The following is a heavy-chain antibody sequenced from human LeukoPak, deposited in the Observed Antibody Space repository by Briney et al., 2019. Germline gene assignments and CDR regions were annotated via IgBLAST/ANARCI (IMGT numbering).Heavy chain of an antibody. CDR3: ARVGYSSSWYGQYYFDY. V-gene: IGHV4-59*01. D-gene: IGHD6-13*01. J-gene: IGHJ4*02. CDR1: GGSISSYY. Sequence: TTSETLSLTCTASGGSISSYYWSWIRQPPGKGLEWIGYIYYSGSTNYNPSLKSRVTISVDTSKNQFSLKLSSVTAADTAVYYCARVGYSSSWYGQYYFDYWGQGTLVTVSS. CDR2: IYYSGST.